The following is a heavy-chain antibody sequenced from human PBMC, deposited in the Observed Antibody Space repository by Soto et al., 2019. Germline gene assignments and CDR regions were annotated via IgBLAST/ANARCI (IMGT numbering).Heavy chain of an antibody. V-gene: IGHV4-59*01. CDR2: IYYSGST. Sequence: SETLSLTCTVSGGSISSYYWSWIRQPPGKGLEWIGYIYYSGSTNYNPSLKSRVTISVDTSKNQFSLKLSSVTAADTAVYYCARNRYCSGGSCYTPHSDHNWFDPWGQGTLVTVSS. J-gene: IGHJ5*02. CDR3: ARNRYCSGGSCYTPHSDHNWFDP. CDR1: GGSISSYY. D-gene: IGHD2-15*01.